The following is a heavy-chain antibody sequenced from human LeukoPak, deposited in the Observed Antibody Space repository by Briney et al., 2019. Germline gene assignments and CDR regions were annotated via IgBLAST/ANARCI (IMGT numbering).Heavy chain of an antibody. J-gene: IGHJ4*02. CDR3: ASLNISPYSTFDY. CDR1: GASFSGYS. CDR2: FSHTGSP. D-gene: IGHD2-15*01. V-gene: IGHV4-34*01. Sequence: SETLSLTCAISGASFSGYSWTWIRQPPGKGLEWIGEFSHTGSPIYNPSLKSRVNISIDTSKNQFSLRLTSVTAADTAVYYCASLNISPYSTFDYWGQGTLVTVSS.